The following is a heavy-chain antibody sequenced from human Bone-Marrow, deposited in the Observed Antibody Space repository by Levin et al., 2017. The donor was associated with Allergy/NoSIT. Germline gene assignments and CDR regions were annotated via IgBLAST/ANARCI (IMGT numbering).Heavy chain of an antibody. J-gene: IGHJ3*01. CDR2: ISYSGSP. D-gene: IGHD3-10*01. CDR1: GASISGEYY. CDR3: ARVASYCDGPTCTAGSNAFDL. Sequence: SQTLSLTCTVSGASISGEYYWSWIRQPPGKGLEWMGFISYSGSPFYNPSLESRLTISVDTSNNLFSLNVNSATAADTALYYCARVASYCDGPTCTAGSNAFDLWGLGTLVTVSS. V-gene: IGHV4-30-4*01.